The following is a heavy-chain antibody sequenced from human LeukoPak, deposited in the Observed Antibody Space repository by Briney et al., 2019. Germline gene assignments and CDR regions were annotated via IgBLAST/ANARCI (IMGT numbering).Heavy chain of an antibody. CDR3: ARVQGYCGSGSYYTDYYYYGMDV. CDR1: GYTFTSYG. CDR2: ISAYNGNT. D-gene: IGHD3-10*01. J-gene: IGHJ6*02. Sequence: ASVKVSCKASGYTFTSYGISWVRQAPGQGLEWMGWISAYNGNTNYAQKLQGRVTMTTDTSTSTAYMELRSLRSDDTAVYYCARVQGYCGSGSYYTDYYYYGMDVWGQGTTVTVSS. V-gene: IGHV1-18*01.